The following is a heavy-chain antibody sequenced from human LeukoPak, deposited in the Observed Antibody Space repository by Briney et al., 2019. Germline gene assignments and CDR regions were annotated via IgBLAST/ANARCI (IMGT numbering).Heavy chain of an antibody. J-gene: IGHJ4*02. V-gene: IGHV4-59*01. CDR2: VYYSGST. CDR1: GGSISSYY. D-gene: IGHD3-10*01. Sequence: SESLSLTCTVSGGSISSYYWSWIRQPPGKGLEWIGYVYYSGSTNYNPSLKSRVTISVDTSKNQFSLKLSSVTAADTAVYYCARSELLWFGGVNSGFDYWGQGTLVTVSS. CDR3: ARSELLWFGGVNSGFDY.